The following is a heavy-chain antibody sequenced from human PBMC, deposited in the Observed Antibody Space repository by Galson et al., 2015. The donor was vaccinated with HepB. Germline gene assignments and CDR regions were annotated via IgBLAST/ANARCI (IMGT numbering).Heavy chain of an antibody. CDR1: GFTFSRYA. Sequence: SLRLSCAASGFTFSRYAMSWVRQVPEKVLEWVSSISGSDGSTYYTDSVKGRFTISRDDSKSTLYLQMNSLRAEDTAVYYCAKDRRTGTTPPDGFDIWGQGTMVTVSS. D-gene: IGHD1-1*01. CDR2: ISGSDGST. J-gene: IGHJ3*02. V-gene: IGHV3-23*01. CDR3: AKDRRTGTTPPDGFDI.